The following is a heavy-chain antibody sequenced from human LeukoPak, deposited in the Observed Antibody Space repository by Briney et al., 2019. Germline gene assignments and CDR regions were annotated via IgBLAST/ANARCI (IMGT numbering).Heavy chain of an antibody. Sequence: ASVKVSCKVSGYTLTELSMHWVRQAPGKGLGWMGGFDPEDGETIYAQKFQGRVTMTEDTSTDTAYMELSSLRSEDTAVYYCATGIMITFGGVIAYDYWGQGTLVTVSS. CDR1: GYTLTELS. CDR2: FDPEDGET. CDR3: ATGIMITFGGVIAYDY. D-gene: IGHD3-16*02. V-gene: IGHV1-24*01. J-gene: IGHJ4*02.